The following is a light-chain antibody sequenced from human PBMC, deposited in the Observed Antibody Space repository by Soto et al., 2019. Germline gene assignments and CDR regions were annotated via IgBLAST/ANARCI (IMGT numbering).Light chain of an antibody. CDR2: GAS. CDR1: QSIGGN. V-gene: IGKV3-15*01. J-gene: IGKJ2*01. Sequence: EMVMTQSPATQSVSPGERASLSCRASQSIGGNLAWYQQKPGQAPRPLIYGASTRATGVPARFSGSGSRTDFTLTISSLQSEDFAIYYCQQYNNWPYTFGQGTKLEI. CDR3: QQYNNWPYT.